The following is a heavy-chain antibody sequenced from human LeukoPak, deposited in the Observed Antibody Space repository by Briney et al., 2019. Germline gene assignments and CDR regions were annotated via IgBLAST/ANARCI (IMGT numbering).Heavy chain of an antibody. Sequence: SETLSLTCTVSGGSISSGGYYWSWIRQPPGKGLEWIGYIYHSGSTYYNPSLKSRVTISVDRSKNQFSLKLSSVTAADTAVYYCAREWYSSSLGFDYWGQGTLVTVSS. J-gene: IGHJ4*02. CDR2: IYHSGST. D-gene: IGHD6-6*01. CDR3: AREWYSSSLGFDY. V-gene: IGHV4-30-2*01. CDR1: GGSISSGGYY.